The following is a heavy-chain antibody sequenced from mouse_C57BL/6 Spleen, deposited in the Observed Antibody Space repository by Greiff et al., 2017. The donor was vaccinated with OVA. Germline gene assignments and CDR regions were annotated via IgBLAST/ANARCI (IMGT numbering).Heavy chain of an antibody. CDR3: ARMGRFITTVVAGDYFDD. D-gene: IGHD1-1*01. CDR2: IDPSDSYT. CDR1: GYTFTSYW. Sequence: QVQLQQPGAELVMPGASVKLSCKASGYTFTSYWMHWVKQRPGQGLEWIGEIDPSDSYTNYNQKFKGKSTLTVDKSSSTAYMQLSSLTSEDSAVYYCARMGRFITTVVAGDYFDDWGQGTTLTVSS. V-gene: IGHV1-69*01. J-gene: IGHJ2*01.